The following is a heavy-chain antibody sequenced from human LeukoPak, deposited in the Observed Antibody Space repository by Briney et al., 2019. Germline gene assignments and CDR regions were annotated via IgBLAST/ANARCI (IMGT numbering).Heavy chain of an antibody. Sequence: ASVMVSCKASGYTFTSYGVSWVRQAPGQGLEWMGWISAYNGNTNYAQKVRGRVTMTTDTSTRTAYMELRSLRSDDTAVYYCARAFDIWGQGTMVTVSS. J-gene: IGHJ3*02. CDR3: ARAFDI. V-gene: IGHV1-18*01. CDR1: GYTFTSYG. CDR2: ISAYNGNT.